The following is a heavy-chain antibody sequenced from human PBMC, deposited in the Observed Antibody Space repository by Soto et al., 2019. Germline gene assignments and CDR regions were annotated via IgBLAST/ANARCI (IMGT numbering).Heavy chain of an antibody. D-gene: IGHD3-10*01. J-gene: IGHJ6*01. V-gene: IGHV1-69*12. CDR3: AIELLGFGYTYGAV. CDR1: GGTFSNFA. Sequence: QVQLVQSGAEVKTPGSSVKVSCKASGGTFSNFALISWVRQAPGQGLGWMGGIIPIEATVNYAQKFQGRSTLTADESTTTAYMDLGSRSSEDTAVYSCAIELLGFGYTYGAVWGQGTTVTVSS. CDR2: IIPIEATV.